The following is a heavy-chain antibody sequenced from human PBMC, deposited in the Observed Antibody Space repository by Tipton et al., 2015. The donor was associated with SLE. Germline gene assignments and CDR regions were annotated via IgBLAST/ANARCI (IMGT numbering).Heavy chain of an antibody. CDR1: GFTFSSYG. Sequence: SLRLSCAASGFTFSSYGMHWVRQAPGKGLEWVAFIRYDGSNKYYADSVKGRFTISRDNSKNTLYLQMNSLRAEDTAVYYCARADCSSTSCYRTSDYWGQGTLVTVSS. CDR2: IRYDGSNK. V-gene: IGHV3-30*02. J-gene: IGHJ4*02. CDR3: ARADCSSTSCYRTSDY. D-gene: IGHD2-2*02.